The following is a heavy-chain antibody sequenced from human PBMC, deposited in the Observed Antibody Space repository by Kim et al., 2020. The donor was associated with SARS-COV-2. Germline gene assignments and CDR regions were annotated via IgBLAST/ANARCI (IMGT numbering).Heavy chain of an antibody. J-gene: IGHJ4*01. CDR1: GYTFTSYD. V-gene: IGHV1-8*01. CDR2: MNPDSGNT. CDR3: ARVPRSCDSSSFYETSFD. D-gene: IGHD2-2*01. Sequence: ASVKVSCKASGYTFTSYDINWVRQATGQGLEWVGWMNPDSGNTGYVQKFQGRVTMIANTSISTAYMELSSLRSEDTAVYYCARVPRSCDSSSFYETSFD.